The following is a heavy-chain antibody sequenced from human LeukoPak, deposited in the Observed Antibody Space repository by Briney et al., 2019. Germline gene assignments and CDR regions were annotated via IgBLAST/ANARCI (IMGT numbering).Heavy chain of an antibody. J-gene: IGHJ3*02. V-gene: IGHV4-39*01. CDR2: IYYSGST. D-gene: IGHD6-13*01. CDR1: GGSISSSSYY. CDR3: ARHGYSSSYDASDI. Sequence: PSETLSLTCTVSGGSISSSSYYWGWIRQPPGKGLGWIGSIYYSGSTYYNPSLKSRVTISVDTSKNQFSLKLSSVTAADTAVYYCARHGYSSSYDASDIWGQGTMVTVSS.